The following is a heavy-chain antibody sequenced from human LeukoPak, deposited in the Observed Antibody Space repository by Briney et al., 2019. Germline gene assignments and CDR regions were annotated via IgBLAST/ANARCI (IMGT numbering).Heavy chain of an antibody. CDR2: IWYDGSEQ. Sequence: GGSLRLSCAASGFTFRDTGMPWVRQAPGKGLEWVAIIWYDGSEQYYADSVKGRFTISRDNSKNTVFLQLSSLRADDSAMYYCAKDWGTSGDRSSYGFLDHWGQGALVTVSS. D-gene: IGHD2-2*01. J-gene: IGHJ4*02. CDR1: GFTFRDTG. V-gene: IGHV3-33*06. CDR3: AKDWGTSGDRSSYGFLDH.